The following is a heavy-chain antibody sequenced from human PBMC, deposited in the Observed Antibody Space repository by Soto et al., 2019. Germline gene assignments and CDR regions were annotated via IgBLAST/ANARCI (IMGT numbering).Heavy chain of an antibody. CDR2: IYHSGST. CDR3: ARVRGYSYGFSGYYGMDV. V-gene: IGHV4-4*02. J-gene: IGHJ6*02. D-gene: IGHD5-18*01. CDR1: GGSISSSNW. Sequence: SETLSLTCAVCGGSISSSNWWSWVRQPPGKGLEWIGEIYHSGSTNYNPSLKSRVTISVDKSKNQFSLKLSSVTAADTAVYYCARVRGYSYGFSGYYGMDVWGQGTTVTVSS.